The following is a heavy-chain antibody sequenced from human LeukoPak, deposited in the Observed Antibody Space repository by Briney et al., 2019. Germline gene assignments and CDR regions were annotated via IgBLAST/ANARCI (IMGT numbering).Heavy chain of an antibody. Sequence: GGSLRLSCAASGFTYDDYAMHWVRQAPGKGLEWVSGISWNSGSIGYADSVKGRFTISRDNAKNSLYLQMNSLRAEDTALYYCAKVNCSGGSCYLFDYWGQGTLVTLSS. CDR2: ISWNSGSI. D-gene: IGHD2-15*01. V-gene: IGHV3-9*01. CDR1: GFTYDDYA. J-gene: IGHJ4*02. CDR3: AKVNCSGGSCYLFDY.